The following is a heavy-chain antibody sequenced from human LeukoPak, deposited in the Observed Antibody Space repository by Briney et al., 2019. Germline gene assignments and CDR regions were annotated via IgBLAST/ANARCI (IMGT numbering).Heavy chain of an antibody. CDR3: ARDRAIAARPGSFAY. J-gene: IGHJ4*02. Sequence: GASVKVSCKASGYTFTSYGLSWVRQAPGQGLEWMGWISAATSNTNYAQKFQGRVTLTTDTSTSTAFMELRGLISDDTAVYYCARDRAIAARPGSFAYWGQGTLVTVSS. CDR2: ISAATSNT. V-gene: IGHV1-18*04. D-gene: IGHD6-6*01. CDR1: GYTFTSYG.